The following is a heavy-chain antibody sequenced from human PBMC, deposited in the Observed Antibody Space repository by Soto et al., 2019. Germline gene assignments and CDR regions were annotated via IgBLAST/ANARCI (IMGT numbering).Heavy chain of an antibody. CDR2: INHSGST. J-gene: IGHJ4*02. V-gene: IGHV4-34*01. Sequence: QVQLQQWGAGLLKPSETLSLTCAVYGGSFSGYYWSWIRQPPGKGLEWIGEINHSGSTNYNPSLKSRVTISVDTSKNRFSLKLSSVTAADTAVYYCARGDGYSYGLKFDYWGQGTLVTVSS. CDR1: GGSFSGYY. D-gene: IGHD5-18*01. CDR3: ARGDGYSYGLKFDY.